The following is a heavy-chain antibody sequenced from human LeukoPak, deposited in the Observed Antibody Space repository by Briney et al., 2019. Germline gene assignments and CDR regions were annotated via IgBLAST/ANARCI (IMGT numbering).Heavy chain of an antibody. Sequence: SETLSLTCTVSGGSISSYYWSWIRQPAGKGLEWIGRIYTSGSTNYNPSLKSRVTMSVDTSKNQFSLKLSSVTAADTAVYYCARAPRISAPNYYYYYYMDVWGKGTSVTVSS. CDR2: IYTSGST. CDR3: ARAPRISAPNYYYYYYMDV. J-gene: IGHJ6*03. V-gene: IGHV4-4*07. D-gene: IGHD6-6*01. CDR1: GGSISSYY.